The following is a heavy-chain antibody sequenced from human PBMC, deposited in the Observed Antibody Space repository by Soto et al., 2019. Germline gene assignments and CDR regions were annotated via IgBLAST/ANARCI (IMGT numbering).Heavy chain of an antibody. CDR2: IYYSGST. CDR1: GGSISSSSYY. CDR3: AVGAAFDY. V-gene: IGHV4-39*01. Sequence: QLQLQESGPGLVKPSETLSLTCTVSGGSISSSSYYWGWIRQPPGKGLEWIGSIYYSGSTYYNPSLRSRVTISVDTSKNQFSLKLSSVTAADPAVYYCAVGAAFDYWGQGTLVTVSS. J-gene: IGHJ4*02. D-gene: IGHD1-26*01.